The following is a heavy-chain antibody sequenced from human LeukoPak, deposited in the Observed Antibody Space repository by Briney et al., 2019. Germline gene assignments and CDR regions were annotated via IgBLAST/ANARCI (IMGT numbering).Heavy chain of an antibody. Sequence: GRFLRLSCAASGFTFSSYGMHWVRQAPGKGLEWVAVISYDGSNKYYADSVKGRFTISRDNSKNTLYLQMNSLRAEDTAVYYCAKGLPRIAAANDAFDIWGQGTMVTVSS. J-gene: IGHJ3*02. V-gene: IGHV3-30*18. CDR3: AKGLPRIAAANDAFDI. CDR2: ISYDGSNK. CDR1: GFTFSSYG. D-gene: IGHD6-13*01.